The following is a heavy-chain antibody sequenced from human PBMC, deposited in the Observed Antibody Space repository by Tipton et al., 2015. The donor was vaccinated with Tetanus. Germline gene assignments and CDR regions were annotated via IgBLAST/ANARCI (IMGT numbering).Heavy chain of an antibody. J-gene: IGHJ4*02. CDR1: GGSIRSGDYQ. D-gene: IGHD3-3*01. CDR3: ERANYEFPNKGPFDS. V-gene: IGHV4-61*08. Sequence: TLSLTCTVSGGSIRSGDYQWNWIRQPPGKGLEWLAYISDSGRTNSNYSLKSRITISRDTSKNQFSLRLTSVTAADTAVYYCERANYEFPNKGPFDSWGQVTLFIVSS. CDR2: ISDSGRT.